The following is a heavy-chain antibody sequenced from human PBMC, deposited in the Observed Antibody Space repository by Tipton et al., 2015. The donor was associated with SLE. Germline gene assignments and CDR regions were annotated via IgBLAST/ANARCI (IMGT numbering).Heavy chain of an antibody. CDR2: IYYSGST. J-gene: IGHJ6*02. V-gene: IGHV4-39*01. D-gene: IGHD3-3*01. Sequence: TLSLTCTVSGGSISSSDYYWGWIRQPPGKGLEWIGSIYYSGSTYYNPSLKSRVTISVDTSKNQFSLKLSSVTAADTAVYYCARAQRPGSIFGYYGMDVWGQGTTVTVSS. CDR3: ARAQRPGSIFGYYGMDV. CDR1: GGSISSSDYY.